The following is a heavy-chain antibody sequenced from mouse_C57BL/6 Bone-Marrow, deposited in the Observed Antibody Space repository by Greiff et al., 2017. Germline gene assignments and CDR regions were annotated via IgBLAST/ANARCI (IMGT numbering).Heavy chain of an antibody. V-gene: IGHV1-64*01. D-gene: IGHD1-1*01. CDR2: IHPNSGST. CDR1: GYTFTSYW. CDR3: AATPVVATDAY. J-gene: IGHJ3*01. Sequence: QVQLQQPGAELVKPGASVKLSCKASGYTFTSYWMHWVKQRPGQGLEWIGMIHPNSGSTNYNEKFKSKATLTVDKSSSTAYMQLSSLTSEDSAVYDCAATPVVATDAYWGQGTLVTVSA.